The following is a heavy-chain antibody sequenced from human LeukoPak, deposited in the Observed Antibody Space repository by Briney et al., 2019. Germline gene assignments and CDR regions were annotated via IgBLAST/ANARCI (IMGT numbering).Heavy chain of an antibody. CDR1: GFTVSTNY. CDR2: SYTGGDE. CDR3: ARVVVLPGAAPRGRYFDL. Sequence: AGSLRLSCAASGFTVSTNYMSWVRQAPGKGLEWVAISYTGGDEYYAGSVQGRFTISRDNSKNMMYLQMNSLRAEDTAVYYCARVVVLPGAAPRGRYFDLWGRGTLVTVSS. J-gene: IGHJ2*01. V-gene: IGHV3-53*01. D-gene: IGHD2-21*01.